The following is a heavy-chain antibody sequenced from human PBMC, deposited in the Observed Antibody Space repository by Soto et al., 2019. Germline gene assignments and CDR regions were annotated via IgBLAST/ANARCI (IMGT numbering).Heavy chain of an antibody. D-gene: IGHD5-18*01. CDR2: IFYSGST. V-gene: IGHV4-59*01. J-gene: IGHJ4*02. CDR3: ARGAADTAMVDS. Sequence: SETLSLTCTVSGGSIRSYHWTWIRQPPGKGLEWLGYIFYSGSTIYNPSLKSRVTISIHTSKSQFSLQLTSVTAADTAVYYCARGAADTAMVDSWGQGTLVTVSS. CDR1: GGSIRSYH.